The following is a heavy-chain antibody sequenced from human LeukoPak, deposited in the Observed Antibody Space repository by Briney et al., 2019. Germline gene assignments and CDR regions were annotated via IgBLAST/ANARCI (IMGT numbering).Heavy chain of an antibody. CDR1: GFTFSGSA. D-gene: IGHD6-6*01. J-gene: IGHJ5*02. Sequence: GGSLKLSCAVSGFTFSGSAMHWVRQASGKGLEWVGRIRSKASSYATAYAASVKGRFTISRDDSKNTAYLQMNSLKTEDTAIYYCTRSSEGFDPWGQGTLVTVSS. CDR3: TRSSEGFDP. CDR2: IRSKASSYAT. V-gene: IGHV3-73*01.